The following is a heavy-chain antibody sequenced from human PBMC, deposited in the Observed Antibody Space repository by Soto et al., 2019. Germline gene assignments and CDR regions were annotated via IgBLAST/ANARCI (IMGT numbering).Heavy chain of an antibody. CDR2: FDPEDGER. V-gene: IGHV1-24*01. D-gene: IGHD3-22*01. CDR1: GYTLTELS. CDR3: ATVERFYYDSSGYPSFDY. J-gene: IGHJ4*02. Sequence: QVPLVQSGAEVKKPGASVKVSCKVSGYTLTELSMHWVRQAPGKGLEWMGGFDPEDGERIYAQKFQGRVTMTEDTSTDTTYMELSSLRSEDTAVYYCATVERFYYDSSGYPSFDYWGQGTLVTVSS.